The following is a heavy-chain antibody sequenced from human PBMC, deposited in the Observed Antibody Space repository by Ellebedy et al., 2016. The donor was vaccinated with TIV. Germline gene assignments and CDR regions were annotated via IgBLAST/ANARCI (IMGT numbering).Heavy chain of an antibody. CDR3: ARERRTVAGFDAFDL. CDR1: GLTLSSHD. J-gene: IGHJ3*01. D-gene: IGHD4-11*01. CDR2: IGTAGDT. Sequence: GGSLRLXXAASGLTLSSHDMHWVRQATGKGLDWVSAIGTAGDTYYADSVKGRFTISRENAKNSLYLQMNSLRAGDTAVYYCARERRTVAGFDAFDLWGQGTMVTVSS. V-gene: IGHV3-13*01.